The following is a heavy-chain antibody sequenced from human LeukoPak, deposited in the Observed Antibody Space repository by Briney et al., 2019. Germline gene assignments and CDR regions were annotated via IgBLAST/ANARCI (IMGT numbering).Heavy chain of an antibody. Sequence: GGSLRLSCAASGFTFGDYAMHWVRQVPGKGPEWVSSIRGNSSNIGYVDSVKGRFTISRHNAKNSLYLQMNNLRTEDTALYYCAKDMVLAAGSQLTSRACNIWGQGTMVTVSS. D-gene: IGHD2-2*01. CDR1: GFTFGDYA. CDR2: IRGNSSNI. J-gene: IGHJ3*02. V-gene: IGHV3-9*01. CDR3: AKDMVLAAGSQLTSRACNI.